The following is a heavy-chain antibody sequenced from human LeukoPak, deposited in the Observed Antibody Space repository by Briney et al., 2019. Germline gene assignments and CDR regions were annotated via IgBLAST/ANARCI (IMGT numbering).Heavy chain of an antibody. J-gene: IGHJ4*02. D-gene: IGHD3-22*01. CDR3: ARDGAYYYDSSGYYDY. V-gene: IGHV4-59*01. CDR1: DGSISSYY. Sequence: SDTLSLTCTVSDGSISSYYWSWLRQPPGKGLEWIGYISYSGGTNYNPSLKSRVTISVDTSKNQLSLKLSSVTAADTAVYYCARDGAYYYDSSGYYDYWGQGTLVTVSS. CDR2: ISYSGGT.